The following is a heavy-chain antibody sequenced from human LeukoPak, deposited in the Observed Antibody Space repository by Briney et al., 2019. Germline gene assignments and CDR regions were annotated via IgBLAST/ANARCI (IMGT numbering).Heavy chain of an antibody. CDR3: ARPRGYGSGSYYFY. D-gene: IGHD3-10*01. CDR1: GGSISSSSYY. V-gene: IGHV4-39*07. CDR2: IYYSGST. Sequence: PSETLSLTCTVSGGSISSSSYYWGWIRQPPGKGLEWIGSIYYSGSTYYNPSLKSRVTISVDTSKNQFSLKLSSVTAADTAVYYCARPRGYGSGSYYFYWGQGTLVTVSS. J-gene: IGHJ4*02.